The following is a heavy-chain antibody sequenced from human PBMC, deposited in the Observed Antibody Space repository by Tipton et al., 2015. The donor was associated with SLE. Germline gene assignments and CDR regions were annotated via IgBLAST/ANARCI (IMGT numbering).Heavy chain of an antibody. J-gene: IGHJ4*02. V-gene: IGHV4-34*01. D-gene: IGHD5-18*01. Sequence: AGLVKPSETLSLTCAVYGGSFSGYYWSWIRQPPGKGLEWIGEINHSGSTNYNPSLKSRVTISVDTSKNQFSLRVTSVTAADTAVYFCARGRRGYSPLNYFDYWGQGILVTVSS. CDR2: INHSGST. CDR3: ARGRRGYSPLNYFDY. CDR1: GGSFSGYY.